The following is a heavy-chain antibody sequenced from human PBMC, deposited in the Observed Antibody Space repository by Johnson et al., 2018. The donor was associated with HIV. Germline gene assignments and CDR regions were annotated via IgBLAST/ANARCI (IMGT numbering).Heavy chain of an antibody. D-gene: IGHD3-22*01. V-gene: IGHV3-66*01. Sequence: VQLVESGGGLVQPGGSLRLSSAASGFTVSSNYMSWVRQAPGKGLEWVSVIYSDGSTYYEDSVKGRFTISRDNSKKTLYLQMNSLRAEDTAVYYCARDVANYYDPGAFDIWGQGTMVTVSS. CDR3: ARDVANYYDPGAFDI. CDR2: IYSDGST. J-gene: IGHJ3*02. CDR1: GFTVSSNY.